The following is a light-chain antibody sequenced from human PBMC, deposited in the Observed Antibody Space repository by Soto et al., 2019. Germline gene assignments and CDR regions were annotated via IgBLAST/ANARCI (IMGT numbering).Light chain of an antibody. J-gene: IGLJ2*01. CDR2: RDS. CDR1: ALPKQY. Sequence: SYELTQPPSVSVSPRQTATITCSGDALPKQYIYWYQQRPGQAPVLVIFRDSERPSGIPERFSGSSSGTTGTLTIRGAQAEDEADYYCQSADSSSTFAVFGGGTKLTVL. CDR3: QSADSSSTFAV. V-gene: IGLV3-25*03.